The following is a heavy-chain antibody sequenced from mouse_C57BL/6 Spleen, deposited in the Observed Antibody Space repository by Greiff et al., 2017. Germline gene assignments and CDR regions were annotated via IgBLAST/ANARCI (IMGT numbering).Heavy chain of an antibody. D-gene: IGHD1-1*01. CDR2: IRLKSDNYAT. V-gene: IGHV6-3*01. Sequence: EVQRVESGGGLVQPGGSMKLSCVASGFTFSNYWMNWVRQSPEKGLEWVAQIRLKSDNYATHYAESVKGWFTISRDDSKSSVYLQMNNLRAEDTGIYYCTAIRYYAMDYWGQGTSVTVSS. CDR3: TAIRYYAMDY. CDR1: GFTFSNYW. J-gene: IGHJ4*01.